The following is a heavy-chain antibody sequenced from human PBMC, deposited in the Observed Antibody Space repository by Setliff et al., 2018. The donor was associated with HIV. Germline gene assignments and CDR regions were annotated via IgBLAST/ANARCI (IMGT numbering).Heavy chain of an antibody. Sequence: SETLSLTCAVSGYSIGSGSFWGWIRQPPGKGLEWIATIPHNGGTYYNPDPSLTGRVTISVDTSKNQFSLKLAFVTAADTAVYYCARYSTLTTNFDYWGQGTRVTVSS. D-gene: IGHD4-17*01. J-gene: IGHJ4*02. CDR3: ARYSTLTTNFDY. V-gene: IGHV4-38-2*01. CDR1: GYSIGSGSF. CDR2: IPHNGGT.